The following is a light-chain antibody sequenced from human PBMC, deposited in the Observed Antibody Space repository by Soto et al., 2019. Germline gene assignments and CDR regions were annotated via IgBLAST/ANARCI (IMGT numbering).Light chain of an antibody. CDR3: QQGYSTPYT. CDR2: AAS. J-gene: IGKJ2*01. CDR1: QSISSY. Sequence: DIQMTQSPSSLSASVGDRVTITCRASQSISSYLNWYQQKPGKAPKLLTYAASSLQSGFPSRISGSGSGTDFTLTISSLQTEDFAKYYCQQGYSTPYTFGQGTKLEIK. V-gene: IGKV1-39*01.